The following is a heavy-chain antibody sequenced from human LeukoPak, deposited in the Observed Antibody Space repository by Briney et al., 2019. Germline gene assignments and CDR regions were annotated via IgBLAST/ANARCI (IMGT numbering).Heavy chain of an antibody. CDR2: ISYDGSNK. D-gene: IGHD6-19*01. CDR3: ANSIAVAATFDY. J-gene: IGHJ4*02. Sequence: GGSLRLSCAASGFTFSSYAMHWVRQAPGKGLEWVAVISYDGSNKYYADSVKGRFTISRDNSKNTLYLQMNSLRAEDTAVYYCANSIAVAATFDYWGQGTLVTVSS. CDR1: GFTFSSYA. V-gene: IGHV3-30-3*01.